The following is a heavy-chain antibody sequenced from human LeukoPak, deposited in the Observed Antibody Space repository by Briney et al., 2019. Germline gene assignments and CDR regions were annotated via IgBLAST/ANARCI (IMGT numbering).Heavy chain of an antibody. CDR2: IKTNSGDT. CDR3: GRGDKTFDP. CDR1: GYTFTGYY. Sequence: ASVKVSCKASGYTFTGYYIHWVRQAPGHGLEWMGCIKTNSGDTNYAQKFQGRLTMTRDTSINTAYMELSSLRSDDTAVYYCGRGDKTFDPWGQGTLVTVSS. J-gene: IGHJ5*02. V-gene: IGHV1-2*02.